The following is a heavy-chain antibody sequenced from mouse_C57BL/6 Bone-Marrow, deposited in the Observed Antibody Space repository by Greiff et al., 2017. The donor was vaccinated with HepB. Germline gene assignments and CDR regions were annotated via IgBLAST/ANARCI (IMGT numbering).Heavy chain of an antibody. CDR3: YDGSYYAMDY. Sequence: QVQLQQSGPELVKSGASVKISCKASGYAFSSSWMNWVKQRPGKGLEWIGRIYPGDGDTNYNGKFKGKATLTADKSSSTASMQLSSLTSEDSAVYFCYDGSYYAMDYWGQGTSVTVSS. CDR1: GYAFSSSW. J-gene: IGHJ4*01. V-gene: IGHV1-82*01. D-gene: IGHD2-3*01. CDR2: IYPGDGDT.